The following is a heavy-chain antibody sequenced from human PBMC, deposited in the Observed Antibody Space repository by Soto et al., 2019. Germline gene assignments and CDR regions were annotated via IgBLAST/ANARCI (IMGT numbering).Heavy chain of an antibody. D-gene: IGHD3-3*01. CDR1: GFTFSSYG. CDR2: ISNDGRNT. V-gene: IGHV3-30*18. Sequence: QVQLVESGGGVVQPGRSLRLSCAASGFTFSSYGMHWVRQGPGKGLEWVAVISNDGRNTYYADSVKGRFTISRDNSNNTLYLQMNGLRIEDAAEYHGAKEERQGIFGVVDLDYWGQGILVTVSS. CDR3: AKEERQGIFGVVDLDY. J-gene: IGHJ4*01.